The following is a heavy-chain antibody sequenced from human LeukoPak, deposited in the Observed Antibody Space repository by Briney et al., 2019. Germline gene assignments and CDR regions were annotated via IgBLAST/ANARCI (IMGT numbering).Heavy chain of an antibody. CDR1: GFTFSSYS. V-gene: IGHV3-21*01. D-gene: IGHD5-18*01. CDR3: ARGDKYSYGYDY. CDR2: ISSSGSYI. Sequence: GGSLRLSCAASGFTFSSYSMNWVRQAPGKGLEWVSSISSSGSYIYYADSVKGRFTISRDNAKNSLYLQMNSLRAEDTAVYYCARGDKYSYGYDYWGQGTLVTVSS. J-gene: IGHJ4*02.